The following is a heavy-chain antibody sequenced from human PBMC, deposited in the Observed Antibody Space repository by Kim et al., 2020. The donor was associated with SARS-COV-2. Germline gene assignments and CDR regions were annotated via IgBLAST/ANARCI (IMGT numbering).Heavy chain of an antibody. CDR2: IYYSGST. J-gene: IGHJ5*01. CDR3: ARDHRPTVTPLRLWF. CDR1: GGSISSSSYY. V-gene: IGHV4-39*07. Sequence: SETLSLTCIVSGGSISSSSYYWGWIRQSPGKGLEWIGSIYYSGSTYYNPSLKSRVIISVDSSKNQFSLKLSSVTAADTAVYYCARDHRPTVTPLRLWF. D-gene: IGHD4-17*01.